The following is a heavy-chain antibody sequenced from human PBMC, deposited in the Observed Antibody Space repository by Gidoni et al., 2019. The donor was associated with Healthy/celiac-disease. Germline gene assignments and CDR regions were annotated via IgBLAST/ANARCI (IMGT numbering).Heavy chain of an antibody. CDR1: GYSISSGYY. Sequence: GLVKPSETLSLTCAASGYSISSGYYWGWIRQPPGKGLEWIVSIYHSGSTYYNPSLKSRVTISVDTSKTQFSLKLSSVTAADTAVYYCARDMITFGGVIVPLGYWGQGTLVTVSS. CDR3: ARDMITFGGVIVPLGY. J-gene: IGHJ4*02. CDR2: IYHSGST. V-gene: IGHV4-38-2*02. D-gene: IGHD3-16*02.